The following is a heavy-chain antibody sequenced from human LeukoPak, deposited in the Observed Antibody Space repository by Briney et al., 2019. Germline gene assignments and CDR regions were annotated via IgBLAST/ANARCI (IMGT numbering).Heavy chain of an antibody. J-gene: IGHJ3*02. Sequence: GGSLRLSCAASGFTFRSYGMDWVRQAPGKGLEWVAFIRYDGNNKDYADSVKGRFTISRDNSKNTLYLQMNSLRAEDTAVYYCAKVYGDLVAFDIWGQGTMVTVSS. CDR2: IRYDGNNK. V-gene: IGHV3-30*02. CDR3: AKVYGDLVAFDI. CDR1: GFTFRSYG. D-gene: IGHD4-17*01.